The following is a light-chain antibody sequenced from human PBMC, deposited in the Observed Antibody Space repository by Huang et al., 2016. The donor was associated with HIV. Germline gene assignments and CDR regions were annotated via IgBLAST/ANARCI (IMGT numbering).Light chain of an antibody. CDR1: HRTSSW. CDR2: KAS. J-gene: IGKJ1*01. Sequence: DIQMTQSPSTLSALVGDRVTTTCRTSHRTSSWLAWYQQKPGKAPNLLISKASNLESGVPARFGGNGAGTEFTLTISGLQPDDLATDYCQQQWTFGQGTKVEI. CDR3: QQQWT. V-gene: IGKV1-5*03.